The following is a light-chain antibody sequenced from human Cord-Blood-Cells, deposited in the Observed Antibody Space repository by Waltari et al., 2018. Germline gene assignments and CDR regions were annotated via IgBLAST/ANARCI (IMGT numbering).Light chain of an antibody. V-gene: IGKV1-5*01. J-gene: IGKJ1*01. CDR1: QSISSW. Sequence: GDRVTITCRASQSISSWLAWYQQKPGKAPKLLIYDASSLESGVPSRFSGSGSGTEFTLTISSLQPDDFATYYCQQYNSYWTFGQGTKVEI. CDR2: DAS. CDR3: QQYNSYWT.